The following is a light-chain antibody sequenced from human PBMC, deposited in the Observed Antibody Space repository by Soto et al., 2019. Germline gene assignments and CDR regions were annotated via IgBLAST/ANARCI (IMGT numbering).Light chain of an antibody. CDR1: SSDVGGYNY. J-gene: IGLJ2*01. CDR2: DVS. V-gene: IGLV2-14*01. CDR3: SSYTSSRGV. Sequence: QSALTQPASVSGSPGQSITISCTGTSSDVGGYNYVSWYQQHPGKATKLMIYDVSNRPSGVSNRFSGSKSGNTASLTISGLQAEDEADYYCSSYTSSRGVFGGGTKLTVL.